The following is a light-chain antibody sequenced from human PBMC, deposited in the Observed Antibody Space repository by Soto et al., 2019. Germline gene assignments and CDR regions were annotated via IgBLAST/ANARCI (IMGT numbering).Light chain of an antibody. CDR3: QQYGSPGT. J-gene: IGKJ1*01. V-gene: IGKV3-20*01. CDR2: GAS. CDR1: QSVTES. Sequence: EIALTQSPGTLYVSPGERATLSCRASQSVTESLAWYQQKPGQAPRLLIYGASSRATGIPDRFSGSGSGTDFTLTISRLAPEDFAVYYCQQYGSPGTFGQGTKVDIK.